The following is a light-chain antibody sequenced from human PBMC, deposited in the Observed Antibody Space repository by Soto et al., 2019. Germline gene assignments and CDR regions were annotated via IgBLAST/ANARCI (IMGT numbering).Light chain of an antibody. V-gene: IGKV4-1*01. CDR1: QSILYSNNLRNC. J-gene: IGKJ1*01. CDR2: WAS. Sequence: DIVMTQSPDSLAVSLGERATINCKSSQSILYSNNLRNCLAWYQQKPGQPPKLLLYWASTRDSGVPDRFTGSESGTDFTLTISSLQAEDVAFYYCQQYYDTPRTFGQGTKVEIK. CDR3: QQYYDTPRT.